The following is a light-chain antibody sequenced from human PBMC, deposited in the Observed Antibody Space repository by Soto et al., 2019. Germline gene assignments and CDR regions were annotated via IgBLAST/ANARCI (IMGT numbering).Light chain of an antibody. CDR3: AAWDDSLSVV. V-gene: IGLV1-47*01. Sequence: QAVVTQPPSTSGTPGQWVNISCSGSSSNIGYSFVYWYQQLPGMAPKLLIYSDNQRPSGVPDRFSASTSGTSASLAISGLRSEDEADYYCAAWDDSLSVVFGGGTKVTVL. CDR1: SSNIGYSF. J-gene: IGLJ2*01. CDR2: SDN.